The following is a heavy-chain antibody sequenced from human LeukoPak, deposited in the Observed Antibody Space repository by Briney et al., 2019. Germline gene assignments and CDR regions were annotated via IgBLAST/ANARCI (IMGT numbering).Heavy chain of an antibody. D-gene: IGHD3-10*01. CDR3: EVYGVMVRGVTVYYFDY. J-gene: IGHJ4*02. CDR1: GYTFTGYY. CDR2: INPNSGGT. Sequence: ASVKVSCKASGYTFTGYYMHWVRQAPGQGLEWMGRINPNSGGTNYAQKFQGRVTMTRDTSISTAYMELSRLRSDDTAVYYCEVYGVMVRGVTVYYFDYWGQGTLVTVSS. V-gene: IGHV1-2*06.